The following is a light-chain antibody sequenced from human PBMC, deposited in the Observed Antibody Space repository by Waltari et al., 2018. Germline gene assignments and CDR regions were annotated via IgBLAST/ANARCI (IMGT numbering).Light chain of an antibody. V-gene: IGLV2-14*03. J-gene: IGLJ1*01. Sequence: HSARTQPAPVPASPGQPITISAPGTSRDVGASAFASWYQQHPGKAPKRMIYDVSYRPSGVSDRFFGSKSGNTASLTISGLQAADEADYYCTSHTSSYTYVFGTGTKVTVL. CDR3: TSHTSSYTYV. CDR2: DVS. CDR1: SRDVGASAF.